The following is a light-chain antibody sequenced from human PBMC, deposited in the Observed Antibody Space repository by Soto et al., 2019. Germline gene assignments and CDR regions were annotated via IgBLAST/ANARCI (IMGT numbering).Light chain of an antibody. CDR2: GAS. J-gene: IGKJ3*01. Sequence: ESVLTQSPGTLSLSPGERATLSCRASQSVSSSDLAWYQQKPGQTPRLLFYGASSRATGIPDRFSCSGSGTNFTLTISRLEREDFAVYYCQQYGSSPFTFGPGTKVDIK. V-gene: IGKV3-20*01. CDR1: QSVSSSD. CDR3: QQYGSSPFT.